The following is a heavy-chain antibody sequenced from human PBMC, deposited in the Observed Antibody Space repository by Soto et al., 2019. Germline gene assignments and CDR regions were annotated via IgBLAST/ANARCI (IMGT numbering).Heavy chain of an antibody. Sequence: QPGGCPRLSCAASGVIFDVYAMHGVRQAPGKGLERVSGISWNSGSIGYADSVKGRFTISRDNAKNSLYLQMNSLRAEDTALYYCAKAWGEDAKSGAVFGDIVVVPAAIGGHDAFDIWGQGTMVTVSS. CDR1: GVIFDVYA. D-gene: IGHD2-2*01. CDR2: ISWNSGSI. CDR3: AKAWGEDAKSGAVFGDIVVVPAAIGGHDAFDI. V-gene: IGHV3-9*01. J-gene: IGHJ3*02.